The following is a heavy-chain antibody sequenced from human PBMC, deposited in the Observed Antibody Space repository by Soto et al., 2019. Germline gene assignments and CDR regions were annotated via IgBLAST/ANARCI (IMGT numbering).Heavy chain of an antibody. Sequence: SETLSLTCAVSGGSIISSNWWSFVRQPPGKGLEWIGEIYHSGSTNYNPSLKSRVTISVDKSKNQFSLKLSSVTAADTAVYYCARAKPDSSGWPPYYFDYWGQGTLVTVSS. CDR1: GGSIISSNW. J-gene: IGHJ4*02. D-gene: IGHD6-19*01. CDR3: ARAKPDSSGWPPYYFDY. CDR2: IYHSGST. V-gene: IGHV4-4*02.